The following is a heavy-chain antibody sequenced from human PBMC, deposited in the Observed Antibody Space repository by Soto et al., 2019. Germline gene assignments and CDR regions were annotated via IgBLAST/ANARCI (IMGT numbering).Heavy chain of an antibody. CDR3: AKATGTGRGAFDI. V-gene: IGHV3-23*01. CDR1: GFICSSYD. Sequence: RGSLRLSCAASGFICSSYDMSWVRQAPGKGLEWVSTILVDGRTFYVDSVKGRFTISRDSSQNTVYLQMNSLTAGDTALYYCAKATGTGRGAFDICGQGTMVTVSS. D-gene: IGHD1-7*01. CDR2: ILVDGRT. J-gene: IGHJ3*02.